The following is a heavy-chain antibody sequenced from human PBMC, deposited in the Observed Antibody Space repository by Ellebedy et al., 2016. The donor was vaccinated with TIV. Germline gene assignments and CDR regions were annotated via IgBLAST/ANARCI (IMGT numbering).Heavy chain of an antibody. Sequence: GESLKISCAASGFTFSSYAMSWVRQAPGKGLEWVSAISGSGGSTYYADSVKGRFTISRDNSKNTLYLQMNSLRAEDTAVYYCAKDFSASWWIRSMDVWGQGTTVTVSS. CDR3: AKDFSASWWIRSMDV. V-gene: IGHV3-23*01. CDR2: ISGSGGST. CDR1: GFTFSSYA. J-gene: IGHJ6*02. D-gene: IGHD5-18*01.